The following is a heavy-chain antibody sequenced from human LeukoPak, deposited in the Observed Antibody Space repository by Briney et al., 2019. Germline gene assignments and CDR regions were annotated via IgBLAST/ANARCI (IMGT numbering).Heavy chain of an antibody. V-gene: IGHV1-69*04. CDR3: VSSTSSGYYYYYYGMDV. Sequence: ASVKVSCKASGGTFSSYAISWVRQAPGRGLEWMGRIIPIFGIANYAQKFQGRVTITADKSTSTAYMELSSLRSEDTAVYYCVSSTSSGYYYYYYGMDVWGQGTTVTVSS. J-gene: IGHJ6*02. CDR2: IIPIFGIA. D-gene: IGHD2-2*01. CDR1: GGTFSSYA.